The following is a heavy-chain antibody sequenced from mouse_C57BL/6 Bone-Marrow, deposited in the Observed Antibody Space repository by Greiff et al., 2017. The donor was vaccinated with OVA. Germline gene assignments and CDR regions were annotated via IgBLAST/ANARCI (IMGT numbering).Heavy chain of an antibody. D-gene: IGHD2-4*01. V-gene: IGHV5-9*01. Sequence: EVMLVESGGGLVKPGGSLKLSCAASGFTFSSYTMSWVRQTPEKRLEWVATISGGGGNTYYPDSVKGRFTISRDNAKNTLYLQMSSLRSEDTALYYCARGDYDVSFDYWGQGTTLTVSS. J-gene: IGHJ2*01. CDR3: ARGDYDVSFDY. CDR1: GFTFSSYT. CDR2: ISGGGGNT.